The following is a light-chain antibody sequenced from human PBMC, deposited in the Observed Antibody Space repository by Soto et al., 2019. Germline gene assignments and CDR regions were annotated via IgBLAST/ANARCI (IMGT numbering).Light chain of an antibody. J-gene: IGLJ1*01. CDR1: SSDVGGYNY. V-gene: IGLV2-8*01. CDR3: CSYTRSTTYV. CDR2: DVN. Sequence: QSVLTQPPSASGSLGQSVTISCTGTSSDVGGYNYVSWYQQHPGKAPKLMIYDVNKRPSGIPDRFSGSKSGNTASLTISVLQAEDEADYYCCSYTRSTTYVFGTGTKVTVL.